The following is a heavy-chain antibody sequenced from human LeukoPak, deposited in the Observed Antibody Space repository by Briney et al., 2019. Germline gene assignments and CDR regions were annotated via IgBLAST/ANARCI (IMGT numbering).Heavy chain of an antibody. J-gene: IGHJ4*02. CDR2: ISHTGST. D-gene: IGHD6-6*01. CDR1: GGPFSGYF. V-gene: IGHV4-34*01. Sequence: SETLSLTCTVYGGPFSGYFWIWIRQPPGKGLEWIGEISHTGSTNYNPSLKSRVTISVDTSKNQFSLKLNSMTAADTAVYYCARGDVAARLQTWGQGTLVTVSS. CDR3: ARGDVAARLQT.